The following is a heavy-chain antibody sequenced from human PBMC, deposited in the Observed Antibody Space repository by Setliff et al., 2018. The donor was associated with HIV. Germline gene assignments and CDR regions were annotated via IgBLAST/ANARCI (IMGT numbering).Heavy chain of an antibody. V-gene: IGHV4-61*02. CDR1: GGSISSGSYY. D-gene: IGHD3-16*01. Sequence: PSETLSLTCTVSGGSISSGSYYWSWIRQPAGKGLEWIGRFYTSGSTNYSPSLKSRVTMSVDTSKNQFSLKLSSVTAADTAVYYCASLSTRDYVNLKHFDYWGQGILVTVSS. CDR2: FYTSGST. CDR3: ASLSTRDYVNLKHFDY. J-gene: IGHJ4*02.